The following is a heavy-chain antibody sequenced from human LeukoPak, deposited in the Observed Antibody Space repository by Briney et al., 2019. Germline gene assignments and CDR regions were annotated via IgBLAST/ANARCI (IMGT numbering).Heavy chain of an antibody. D-gene: IGHD2-2*01. CDR1: GYTFTSYD. CDR3: ARGGSTSCQGDGFDY. V-gene: IGHV1-2*04. Sequence: GASVKVSCKASGYTFTSYDINWVRQATGQGLEWMGWMNPNSGGTNYAQKFQGWVTMTRDTSISTAYMELSRLRSDDTAVYYCARGGSTSCQGDGFDYWGQGTLVTVSS. CDR2: MNPNSGGT. J-gene: IGHJ4*02.